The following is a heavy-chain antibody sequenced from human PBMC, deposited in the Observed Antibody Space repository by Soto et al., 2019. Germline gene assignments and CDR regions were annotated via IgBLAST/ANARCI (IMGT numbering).Heavy chain of an antibody. Sequence: WVRQAPGQGLEWMGIINPSGGSTGYAQKFQGRVTMTRDTSTSTVYMELSSLRSDDTAVDYCGRQQVVLDYWRQGTLVLVSP. D-gene: IGHD6-13*01. CDR2: INPSGGST. V-gene: IGHV1-46*03. CDR3: GRQQVVLDY. J-gene: IGHJ4*02.